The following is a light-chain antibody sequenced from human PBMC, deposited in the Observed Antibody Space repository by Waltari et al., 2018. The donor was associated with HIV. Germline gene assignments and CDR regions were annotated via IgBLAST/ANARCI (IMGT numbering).Light chain of an antibody. CDR1: ETIHNN. Sequence: EIIMTQSPLTLSVSPGDRVTLSCRASETIHNNLAWYQQKPGQAPRLLIYGASTRATVIPARFSGGGSGTDFSLTISSLQSEDFAVYYCQHYDNWPPWTFGQGTTVESK. CDR2: GAS. CDR3: QHYDNWPPWT. V-gene: IGKV3-15*01. J-gene: IGKJ1*01.